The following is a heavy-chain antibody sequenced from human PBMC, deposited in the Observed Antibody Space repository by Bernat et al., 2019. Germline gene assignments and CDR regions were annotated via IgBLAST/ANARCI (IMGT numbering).Heavy chain of an antibody. Sequence: EVQLVESGGGLVQPGGSPRLSCAASGFTFSSYEMNWVRQAPGKGLEWVSYISSSGSTIYYADSVKGLFTISRDNAKNSLYLQMNSLRAEDTAVYYCARVSPTGFDYWGQGTLVTVSS. D-gene: IGHD2/OR15-2a*01. J-gene: IGHJ4*02. CDR1: GFTFSSYE. CDR2: ISSSGSTI. V-gene: IGHV3-48*03. CDR3: ARVSPTGFDY.